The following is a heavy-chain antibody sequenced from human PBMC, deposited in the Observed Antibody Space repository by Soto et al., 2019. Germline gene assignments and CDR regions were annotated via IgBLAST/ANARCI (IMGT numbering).Heavy chain of an antibody. CDR2: IYHSGST. CDR3: ARAPTQQLAYYFDY. CDR1: SGSISSSNW. Sequence: SETLSLTCAVSSGSISSSNWWSWVRQPPGKGLEWIGEIYHSGSTNYNPSLKSRVTISVDTSKNQFSLKLSSVTAADTAVYYCARAPTQQLAYYFDYWGQGTLVTVSS. J-gene: IGHJ4*02. V-gene: IGHV4-4*02. D-gene: IGHD6-13*01.